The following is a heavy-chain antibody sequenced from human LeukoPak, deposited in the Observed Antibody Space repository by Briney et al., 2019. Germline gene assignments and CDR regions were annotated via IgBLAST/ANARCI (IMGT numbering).Heavy chain of an antibody. V-gene: IGHV3-53*01. CDR3: ARVRDSSYEYYFDY. CDR1: GFTVSSNY. Sequence: GGSLRLSCAASGFTVSSNYMSWVRQAPGKGLEWVSLLYSGGNTYYADSVKGRFTISRDISKNRLYLQMNNLRAEDTAVYYCARVRDSSYEYYFDYWGQGTLVTVSS. J-gene: IGHJ4*02. D-gene: IGHD5-12*01. CDR2: LYSGGNT.